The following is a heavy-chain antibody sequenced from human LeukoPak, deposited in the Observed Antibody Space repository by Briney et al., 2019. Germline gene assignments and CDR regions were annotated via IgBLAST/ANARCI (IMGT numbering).Heavy chain of an antibody. CDR2: IIPILGRP. D-gene: IGHD4-23*01. CDR1: GGTFSSYT. V-gene: IGHV1-69*02. CDR3: AKRGYGGNSGAVFDV. J-gene: IGHJ3*01. Sequence: SVKVSCKASGGTFSSYTINWVRQAPGQGLEWMGRIIPILGRPNYAQKFQGRVTITADNSTSTAYMELSSLRSEDTATYYCAKRGYGGNSGAVFDVWGQGTVVTVSS.